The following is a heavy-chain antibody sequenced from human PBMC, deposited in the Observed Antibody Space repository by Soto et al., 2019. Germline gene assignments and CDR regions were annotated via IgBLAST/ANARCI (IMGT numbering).Heavy chain of an antibody. CDR1: GGSISSYY. J-gene: IGHJ4*02. CDR3: ARTYGGNTFDY. Sequence: PSETLSLTCTVSGGSISSYYWSWIRQPPGKGLEWIGYIYYSGSTNYNPSLKGRVTISVDTSKNQFSLKLSSVTAADTAVYYCARTYGGNTFDYWGQGTLVTVSS. V-gene: IGHV4-59*01. D-gene: IGHD4-17*01. CDR2: IYYSGST.